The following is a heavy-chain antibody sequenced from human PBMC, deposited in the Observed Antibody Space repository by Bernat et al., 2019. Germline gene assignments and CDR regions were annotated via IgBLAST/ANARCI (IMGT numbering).Heavy chain of an antibody. J-gene: IGHJ5*02. V-gene: IGHV4-34*01. CDR2: INHSGST. CDR1: GGSFSGYY. Sequence: QVQLQQWGAGLLKPSETLSLTCAVYGGSFSGYYWSWIRQPPGKGLEWIGEINHSGSTNYNPSLKSRVTISVDTSKNQFSLKLSSVTAADTAVYYCVRGRYIWGSSGFDPWGQGTLVTVSS. D-gene: IGHD3-16*01. CDR3: VRGRYIWGSSGFDP.